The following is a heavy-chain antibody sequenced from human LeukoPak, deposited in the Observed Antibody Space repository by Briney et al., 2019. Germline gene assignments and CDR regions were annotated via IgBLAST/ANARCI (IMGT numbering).Heavy chain of an antibody. D-gene: IGHD3-22*01. V-gene: IGHV3-21*01. CDR3: ASLVVIKGFDY. J-gene: IGHJ4*02. Sequence: GGSLRLSCAASGFTFSSSEMNWVRQAPEKGLEWVSFISTSSNYIYYADSVKGRFTISRDNAKNSLYLQMNSLRAEDTAVYYCASLVVIKGFDYWGQGTLVTVSS. CDR1: GFTFSSSE. CDR2: ISTSSNYI.